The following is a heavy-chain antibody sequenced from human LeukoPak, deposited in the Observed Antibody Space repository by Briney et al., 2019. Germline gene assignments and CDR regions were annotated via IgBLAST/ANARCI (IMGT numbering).Heavy chain of an antibody. D-gene: IGHD2-8*02. CDR2: IYYSGST. V-gene: IGHV4-59*01. CDR3: ARAKTGAYDY. CDR1: GGSISSYY. Sequence: SETLSLTCTVSGGSISSYYWSWIRQPPGKGLEWIGYIYYSGSTNYNPSLKSRVTISVDTSKNQFSLKLSSVTAADTAVYYCARAKTGAYDYWGQGTLVTVSS. J-gene: IGHJ4*02.